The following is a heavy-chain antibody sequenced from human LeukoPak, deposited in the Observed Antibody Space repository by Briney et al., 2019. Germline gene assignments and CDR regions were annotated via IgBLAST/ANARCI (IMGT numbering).Heavy chain of an antibody. J-gene: IGHJ6*03. Sequence: GGSLRLSCAGSGFTFSNYWMSWVRQAPGKGLEWVANIKQDGSEKNYVDSVKGRFTISRDNAKNSLYLQMNSLRADDTAVYYCARRTAMVTVYYYYYMDVWSKGTTVTVSS. CDR3: ARRTAMVTVYYYYYMDV. CDR2: IKQDGSEK. CDR1: GFTFSNYW. V-gene: IGHV3-7*01. D-gene: IGHD5-18*01.